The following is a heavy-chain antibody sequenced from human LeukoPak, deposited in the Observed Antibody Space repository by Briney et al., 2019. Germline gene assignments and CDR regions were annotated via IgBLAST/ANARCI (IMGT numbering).Heavy chain of an antibody. D-gene: IGHD3-3*01. CDR3: ARTFLDFWSGYPNWFDP. CDR2: IYHSGST. Sequence: SETLSLTCAVSGGSISSGGYSWSWIRQPPGKGLEWIGYIYHSGSTYYNPPLKSRVTISVDRSKNQFSLKLSSVTAADTAVYYCARTFLDFWSGYPNWFDPWGQGTLVTVSS. J-gene: IGHJ5*02. CDR1: GGSISSGGYS. V-gene: IGHV4-30-2*01.